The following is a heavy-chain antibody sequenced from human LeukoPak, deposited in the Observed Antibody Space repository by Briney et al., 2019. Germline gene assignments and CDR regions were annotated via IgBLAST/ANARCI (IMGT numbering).Heavy chain of an antibody. CDR2: IYYSGTT. CDR3: ARAGIAIFGVVIKGAWFDP. J-gene: IGHJ5*02. D-gene: IGHD3-3*01. CDR1: GGSISSSTYY. Sequence: SETLSLTCTVSGGSISSSTYYWGWVRQPPGKGLEWIGSIYYSGTTYYNPSLKSRVTVSVDSSKNQFSLKLSSVTAADTAVYYCARAGIAIFGVVIKGAWFDPWGQGTLVTVSS. V-gene: IGHV4-39*01.